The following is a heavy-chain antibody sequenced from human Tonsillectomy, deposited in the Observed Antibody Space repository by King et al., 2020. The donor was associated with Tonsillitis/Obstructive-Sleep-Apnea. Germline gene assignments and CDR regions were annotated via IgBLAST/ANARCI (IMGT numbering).Heavy chain of an antibody. Sequence: VQLVESGAEVKKPGESLKISCKASGYSFTSYWIHWVRQMPGKGLEWMGIIYPGDSDTRYSPSFQGQVTISADRSTSTAYLQWSSLKASDTAIYYCAGQYYDRSAYYRIDYWGQGTLVTVSS. J-gene: IGHJ4*02. CDR1: GYSFTSYW. V-gene: IGHV5-51*01. CDR2: IYPGDSDT. CDR3: AGQYYDRSAYYRIDY. D-gene: IGHD3-22*01.